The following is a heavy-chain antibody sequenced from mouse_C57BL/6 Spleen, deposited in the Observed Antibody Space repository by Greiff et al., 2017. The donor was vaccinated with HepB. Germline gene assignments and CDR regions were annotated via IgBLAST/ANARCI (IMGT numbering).Heavy chain of an antibody. J-gene: IGHJ4*01. CDR3: ARQRERYYAMDY. Sequence: VQLKESGGDLVKPGGSLKLSCAASGFTFSSYGMSWVRQTPDKRLEWVATISSGGSYTYYPDSVKGRFTISRDNAKNTLYLQMSSLKSEDTAMYYCARQRERYYAMDYWGQGTSVTVSS. CDR2: ISSGGSYT. V-gene: IGHV5-6*01. CDR1: GFTFSSYG.